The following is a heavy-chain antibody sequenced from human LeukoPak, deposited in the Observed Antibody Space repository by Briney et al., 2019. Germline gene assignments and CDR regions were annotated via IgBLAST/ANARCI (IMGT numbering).Heavy chain of an antibody. CDR1: GFTFDDYA. CDR2: ISWHSESI. CDR3: ARKRGPQQYYFDF. V-gene: IGHV3-9*01. J-gene: IGHJ4*02. D-gene: IGHD4-11*01. Sequence: PGRSLRLSCAVSGFTFDDYAMHWVRQAPGKGLEWVSGISWHSESIGYADSVKGRFIISRDNAKNSLYLQMSSLRVEDTALYFCARKRGPQQYYFDFWGQGTLVIVSS.